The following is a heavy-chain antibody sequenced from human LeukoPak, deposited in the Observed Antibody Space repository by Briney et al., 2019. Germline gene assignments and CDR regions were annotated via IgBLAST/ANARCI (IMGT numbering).Heavy chain of an antibody. D-gene: IGHD2-2*01. J-gene: IGHJ6*03. CDR1: GDSITSYY. V-gene: IGHV4-59*01. Sequence: PSETLSLTCTVSGDSITSYYWSWIRQPPGKGLEWIAYIYYSGRIKYNPSLNSRATISLDTSKNQVSLGLSAVTAADTATYYCARSSANWYPNYMDVWGKGATVTVSS. CDR2: IYYSGRI. CDR3: ARSSANWYPNYMDV.